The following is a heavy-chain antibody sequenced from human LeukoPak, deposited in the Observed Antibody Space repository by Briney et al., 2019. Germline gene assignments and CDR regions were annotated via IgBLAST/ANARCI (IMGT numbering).Heavy chain of an antibody. Sequence: GGSLRLSCATSGFTFTDYYMSWIRQAPGKGLEWVSYISVSATTMYYADSVKGRFTLSRDNAKNSLYLQMNSLRAEDTAVYYCARGGPIMITSRGAAFDIWGQGTMVTVSS. D-gene: IGHD3-16*01. CDR3: ARGGPIMITSRGAAFDI. V-gene: IGHV3-11*04. CDR1: GFTFTDYY. CDR2: ISVSATTM. J-gene: IGHJ3*02.